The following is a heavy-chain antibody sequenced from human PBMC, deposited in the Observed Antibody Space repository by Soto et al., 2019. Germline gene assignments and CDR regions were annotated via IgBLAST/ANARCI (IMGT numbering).Heavy chain of an antibody. V-gene: IGHV1-46*01. CDR2: INPSGGST. CDR1: GYTFTSYY. J-gene: IGHJ3*02. Sequence: GASVKVSCKASGYTFTSYYMHWVRQAPGQGLEWMGIINPSGGSTSYAQKFQGRVTMTRDASTSTVYMELSSLRSEDTAVYYCARDERRYDDAFDIWGQGTMVTVSS. D-gene: IGHD1-1*01. CDR3: ARDERRYDDAFDI.